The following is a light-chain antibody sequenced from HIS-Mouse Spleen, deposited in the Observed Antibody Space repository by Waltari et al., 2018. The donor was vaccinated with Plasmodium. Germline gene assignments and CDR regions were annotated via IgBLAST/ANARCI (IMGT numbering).Light chain of an antibody. Sequence: QSALTQPPSASGSPGQSVTISCTGTSSDVGGYNYVPWYQQHPGKAPKLMIYEVSKRPSGFADRFPGSKSGNTACLTVAGLQAEDEAECDCSSYAGSNNLVFGGGTKLTVL. CDR1: SSDVGGYNY. CDR2: EVS. CDR3: SSYAGSNNLV. V-gene: IGLV2-8*01. J-gene: IGLJ2*01.